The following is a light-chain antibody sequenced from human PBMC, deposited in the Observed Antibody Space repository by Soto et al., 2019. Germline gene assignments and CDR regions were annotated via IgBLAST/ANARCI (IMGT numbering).Light chain of an antibody. V-gene: IGLV2-14*01. CDR1: SSDVGKHKY. CDR3: HSYTGCSPLYV. Sequence: SALTQPASVSGSPGQSIPISCTGTSSDVGKHKYVSWYHHHPGKAPRLITYQCSNRPSGVTTRFTGSKSGNTASVTISGLQAEDEADYYCHSYTGCSPLYVFGTRTKVTVL. CDR2: QCS. J-gene: IGLJ1*01.